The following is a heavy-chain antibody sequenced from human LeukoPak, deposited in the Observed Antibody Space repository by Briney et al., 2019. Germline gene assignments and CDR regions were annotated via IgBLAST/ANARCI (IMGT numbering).Heavy chain of an antibody. J-gene: IGHJ4*02. CDR1: GFTFSSYW. D-gene: IGHD3-22*01. Sequence: PGGSLRLSCAASGFTFSSYWMHWVRQAPGKGLVWVSRITSDGSSTSYADSVKGRFTISRDNAKNTLYLQMNSLRAEDTAVYYCARWYYYDNSGSPDYWGQGTLVTVSS. CDR2: ITSDGSST. V-gene: IGHV3-74*01. CDR3: ARWYYYDNSGSPDY.